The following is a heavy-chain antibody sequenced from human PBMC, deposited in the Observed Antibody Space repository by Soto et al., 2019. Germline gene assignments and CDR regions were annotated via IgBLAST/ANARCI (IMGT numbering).Heavy chain of an antibody. CDR3: ARPKYYYGSGTSGWFDP. V-gene: IGHV4-39*01. D-gene: IGHD3-10*01. J-gene: IGHJ5*02. CDR1: GGSISSSSYY. Sequence: QLQESGPGLVKPSETLSLTCTVSGGSISSSSYYWGWIRQPPGKGLEWIGSIYYSGSTYYNPSLKSRVTISVDTSKNQFSLKLSSVTAADTAVYYCARPKYYYGSGTSGWFDPWGQGTLVTVSS. CDR2: IYYSGST.